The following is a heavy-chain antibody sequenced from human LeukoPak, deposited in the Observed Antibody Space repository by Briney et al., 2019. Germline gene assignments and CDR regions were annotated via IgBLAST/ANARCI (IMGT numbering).Heavy chain of an antibody. J-gene: IGHJ4*02. D-gene: IGHD5-24*01. CDR1: GFTFSSYA. Sequence: TGGSLRLSCAASGFTFSSYAMHWVRQAPGKGLEWVAVISYDGGNKYYADSVKGRFTISRDNSKNTLYLQMNSLRAEDTAVYYCARVPRGMATTYFDYWGQGTLVTVSS. CDR2: ISYDGGNK. V-gene: IGHV3-30*01. CDR3: ARVPRGMATTYFDY.